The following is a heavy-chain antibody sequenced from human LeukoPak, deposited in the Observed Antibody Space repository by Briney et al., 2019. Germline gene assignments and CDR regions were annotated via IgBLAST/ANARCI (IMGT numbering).Heavy chain of an antibody. CDR2: IRSSSSHI. J-gene: IGHJ4*02. Sequence: GGSLRLSCAASGFTFSSYSMNWVRQAPGKGLEWVSSIRSSSSHIYYADSVKGRFTISRDNAKNSLYLQMNSLRAEDTAVYYCARDKDDPWGIVVVTPDYWGQGTLVTVSS. V-gene: IGHV3-21*01. D-gene: IGHD3-22*01. CDR1: GFTFSSYS. CDR3: ARDKDDPWGIVVVTPDY.